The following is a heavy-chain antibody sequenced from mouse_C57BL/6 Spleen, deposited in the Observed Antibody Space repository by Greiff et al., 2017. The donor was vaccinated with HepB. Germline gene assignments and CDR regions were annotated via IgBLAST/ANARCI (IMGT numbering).Heavy chain of an antibody. J-gene: IGHJ1*03. CDR3: ARQGGYWYFDV. Sequence: EVMLVESGGGLVQPGGSLKLSCAASGFTFSDYYMYWVRQTPEKRLEWVAYISNGGGSTYYPDTVKGRFTISRDNAKNTLYLQMSRLKSEDTAMYYCARQGGYWYFDVWGTGTTVTVSS. CDR2: ISNGGGST. CDR1: GFTFSDYY. V-gene: IGHV5-12*01.